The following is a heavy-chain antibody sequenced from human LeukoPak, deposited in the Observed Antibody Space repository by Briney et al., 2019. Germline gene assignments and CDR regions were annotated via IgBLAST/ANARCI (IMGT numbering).Heavy chain of an antibody. CDR2: ISGSGATT. J-gene: IGHJ4*02. Sequence: PVGSLRLSCAASGFTFSSYAMSWVRQAPGKGLEWVSGISGSGATTSYTDSVKGRFTISRDNSKNTLFLQMNSLRAEDTAVYYCANSKSPTRHFDYWGQGTLVTVSS. CDR3: ANSKSPTRHFDY. CDR1: GFTFSSYA. V-gene: IGHV3-23*01. D-gene: IGHD2-15*01.